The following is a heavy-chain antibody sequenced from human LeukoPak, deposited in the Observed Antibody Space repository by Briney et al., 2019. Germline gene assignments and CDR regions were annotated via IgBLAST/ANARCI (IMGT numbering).Heavy chain of an antibody. CDR2: INHSGST. J-gene: IGHJ4*02. CDR3: ASPRKLPRGRRYYFDY. V-gene: IGHV4-34*01. Sequence: PSETLSLTCAVYGGSFSGYYWSWIRQPPGKGLEWIGEINHSGSTNYNPSLKSRVTISVDTSKNQFSLKLSSVTAADTAVYYCASPRKLPRGRRYYFDYWGQGTLVTVSS. D-gene: IGHD2-15*01. CDR1: GGSFSGYY.